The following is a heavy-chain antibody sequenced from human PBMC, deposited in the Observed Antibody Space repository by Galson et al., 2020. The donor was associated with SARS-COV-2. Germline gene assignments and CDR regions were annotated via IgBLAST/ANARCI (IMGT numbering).Heavy chain of an antibody. Sequence: GESLKISCAASGFTFSSYAMSWVRQAPGKGLEWVSAISGSGGSTYYADSVKGRFTISRDNSKNTLYLQMNSLRAEDTAVYYCAKDLEGYYYDSSGYYYTGMDVWGQGTTVTVSS. V-gene: IGHV3-23*01. CDR3: AKDLEGYYYDSSGYYYTGMDV. CDR1: GFTFSSYA. J-gene: IGHJ6*02. D-gene: IGHD3-22*01. CDR2: ISGSGGST.